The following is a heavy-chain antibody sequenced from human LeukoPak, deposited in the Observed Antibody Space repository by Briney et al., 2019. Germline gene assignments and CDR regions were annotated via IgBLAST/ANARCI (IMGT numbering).Heavy chain of an antibody. V-gene: IGHV4-61*02. Sequence: SETLSLTCTVSGGSISSGSYYWSWIRQPAGKGLEWIGRIYTSGSTNYNPSLKSRVTISVDTSKNQFSLKLSSVTAADTAVYYCARDKVVPAARGSWFDPWGQGTLVTVSS. CDR2: IYTSGST. D-gene: IGHD2-2*01. CDR1: GGSISSGSYY. J-gene: IGHJ5*02. CDR3: ARDKVVPAARGSWFDP.